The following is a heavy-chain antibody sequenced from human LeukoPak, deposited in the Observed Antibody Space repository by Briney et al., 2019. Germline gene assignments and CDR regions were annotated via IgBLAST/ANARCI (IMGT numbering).Heavy chain of an antibody. V-gene: IGHV4-34*01. CDR2: INHSGST. D-gene: IGHD6-13*01. Sequence: SETLSLTCAVYGGSFSGYYWSWIRQPPGKGLEWIGEINHSGSTNYNPSLKSRVTISVVTSKNQFSLKLSSVTAADTALYYCAEIAAAGTLFDYWGQGTLVTVSS. CDR1: GGSFSGYY. J-gene: IGHJ4*02. CDR3: AEIAAAGTLFDY.